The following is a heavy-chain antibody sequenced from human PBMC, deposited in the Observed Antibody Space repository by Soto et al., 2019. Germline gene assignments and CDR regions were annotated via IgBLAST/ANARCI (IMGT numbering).Heavy chain of an antibody. CDR3: ARVVPGAEAWFGP. D-gene: IGHD2-2*01. CDR1: GYTFSNYG. Sequence: ASVKVSCKTSGYTFSNYGITWVRQAPGQPLEWLGWISLYSNGTNYAQKFQGRVSMTTDTSTTTAYMELRSLRSDDTAVYYCARVVPGAEAWFGPWGQGTLVTVSS. V-gene: IGHV1-18*01. J-gene: IGHJ5*02. CDR2: ISLYSNGT.